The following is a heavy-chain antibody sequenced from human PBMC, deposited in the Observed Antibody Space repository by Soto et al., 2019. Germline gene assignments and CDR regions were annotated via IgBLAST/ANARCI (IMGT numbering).Heavy chain of an antibody. J-gene: IGHJ4*02. CDR1: GGSISSSNW. CDR3: ARDLEVGTYLYFFDY. D-gene: IGHD1-26*01. V-gene: IGHV4-4*02. CDR2: IYHSGST. Sequence: TLSLTCAVSGGSISSSNWWSWVRQPPGKGLEWIGEIYHSGSTNYNPSLKSRVTISVDKSKNQFSLKLSSVTAADTAVYYCARDLEVGTYLYFFDYWGQGSLVTVSS.